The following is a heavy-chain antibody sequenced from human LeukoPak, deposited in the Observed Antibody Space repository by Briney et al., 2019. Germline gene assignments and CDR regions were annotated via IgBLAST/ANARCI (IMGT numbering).Heavy chain of an antibody. CDR1: GGSISNTNYY. D-gene: IGHD6-13*01. J-gene: IGHJ4*02. CDR3: ARRAPGMGLFDY. V-gene: IGHV4-39*07. CDR2: IYYTGTT. Sequence: SETLSLTCTVSGGSISNTNYYWAWIRQPPGRGLEWIGSIYYTGTTFDNPSLKSRVTLSVDTSKNQFSLRLTSVTAADTAVYYCARRAPGMGLFDYWGQGTLVTVSS.